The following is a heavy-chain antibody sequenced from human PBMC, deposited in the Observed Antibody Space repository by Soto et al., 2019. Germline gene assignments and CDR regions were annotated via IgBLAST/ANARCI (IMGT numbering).Heavy chain of an antibody. D-gene: IGHD2-21*02. Sequence: GGSLRLSCAASGFTFSSYSMNWVRQAPGKGLEWVSYISSSSSTIYYADSVKGRFTISRDNAKNSLYLQMNSLRDEDTAVYYCARDRAYCGGDCPIDAFDIWGQGTMVTVSS. CDR2: ISSSSSTI. V-gene: IGHV3-48*02. CDR3: ARDRAYCGGDCPIDAFDI. CDR1: GFTFSSYS. J-gene: IGHJ3*02.